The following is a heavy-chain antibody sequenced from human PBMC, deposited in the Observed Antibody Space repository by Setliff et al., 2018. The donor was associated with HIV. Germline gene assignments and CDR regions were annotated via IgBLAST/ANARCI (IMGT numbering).Heavy chain of an antibody. CDR2: IHSSGGF. V-gene: IGHV4-61*02. CDR1: GDSINSGDYY. J-gene: IGHJ5*02. Sequence: LSLTCTVSGDSINSGDYYWSWLRQPAGERLEYIGRIHSSGGFNYNPSLQSRLTLSIDISKNHFSLKLRSVAAADTAVYYCARVGTNWPSWFDPWGQGTQVTSPQ. D-gene: IGHD1-1*01. CDR3: ARVGTNWPSWFDP.